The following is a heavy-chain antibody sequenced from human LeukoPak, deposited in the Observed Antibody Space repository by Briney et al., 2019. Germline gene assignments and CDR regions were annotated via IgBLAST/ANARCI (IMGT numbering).Heavy chain of an antibody. V-gene: IGHV1-69*06. CDR1: GGTFSSYA. CDR2: IIPIFGTA. D-gene: IGHD5-12*01. Sequence: SVKVSCKASGGTFSSYAISWVRQAPGQGLEWMGGIIPIFGTANYAQKFQGRVTITADKSTSTAYMELSSLRSEETAVYYCARAQGGGYSGYDTFGGYWGQGTLVTVSS. J-gene: IGHJ4*02. CDR3: ARAQGGGYSGYDTFGGY.